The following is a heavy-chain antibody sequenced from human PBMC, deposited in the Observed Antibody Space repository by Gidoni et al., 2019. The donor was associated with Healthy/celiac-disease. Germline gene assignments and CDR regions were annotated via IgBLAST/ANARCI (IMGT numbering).Heavy chain of an antibody. Sequence: EVQLVESGGGLVQPGGSLRLSCAASGFTVSRNYMSWVRQAPGKGLEWVSVIYSGGSTYYADSVKGRFTISRDNSKNTLYLQMNSLRAEDTAVYYCARGGLRFLEWSPDYWGQGTLVTVSS. V-gene: IGHV3-66*02. J-gene: IGHJ4*02. CDR2: IYSGGST. CDR3: ARGGLRFLEWSPDY. CDR1: GFTVSRNY. D-gene: IGHD3-3*01.